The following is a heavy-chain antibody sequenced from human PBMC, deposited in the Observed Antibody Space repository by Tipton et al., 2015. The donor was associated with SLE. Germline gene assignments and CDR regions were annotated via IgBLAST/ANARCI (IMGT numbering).Heavy chain of an antibody. Sequence: TLSLTCAVYGGSFSGYYWSWIRQPPGKGLEWIGEINHSGSTNYNPSLKSRVTISVDTSKNQFSLKLSSVTAADTAVYYCARGLGYSSSWFDYWGQGTLVTVSS. CDR2: INHSGST. V-gene: IGHV4-34*01. CDR1: GGSFSGYY. D-gene: IGHD6-13*01. J-gene: IGHJ4*02. CDR3: ARGLGYSSSWFDY.